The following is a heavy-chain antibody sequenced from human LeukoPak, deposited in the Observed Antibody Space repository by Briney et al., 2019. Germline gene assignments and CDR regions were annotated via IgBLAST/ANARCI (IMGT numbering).Heavy chain of an antibody. CDR3: VRGTGY. V-gene: IGHV3-64D*06. CDR1: GFTFSTYV. CDR2: ISSNGDNT. J-gene: IGHJ4*02. Sequence: GGSLRLSCSVSGFTFSTYVMHWLRQAPGKGLGYVSAISSNGDNTYYADSVKGRFTISRDNSKNTLYLQMSSLRADDTAVYYCVRGTGYWGQGTLVTVSS.